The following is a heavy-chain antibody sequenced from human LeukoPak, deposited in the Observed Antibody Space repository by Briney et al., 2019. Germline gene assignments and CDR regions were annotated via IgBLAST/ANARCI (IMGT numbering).Heavy chain of an antibody. J-gene: IGHJ4*02. Sequence: SETLSLTCTVSGGSISSGGYYWSWIRQHPGKGLEWIGYIYYSGSTYYNPSLKSRVTISVDTSKNQFSLKLSSVTAADTAVYYRARGGDYSNYEGLDYWGQGTLVTVSS. D-gene: IGHD4-11*01. CDR1: GGSISSGGYY. CDR2: IYYSGST. V-gene: IGHV4-31*03. CDR3: ARGGDYSNYEGLDY.